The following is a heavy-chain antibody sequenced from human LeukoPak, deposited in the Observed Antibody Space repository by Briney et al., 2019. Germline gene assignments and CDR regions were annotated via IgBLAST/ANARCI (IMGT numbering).Heavy chain of an antibody. V-gene: IGHV3-21*01. CDR2: ISSSSSYI. CDR1: GFTFSSYS. J-gene: IGHJ4*02. CDR3: ARAQTLMTVDY. D-gene: IGHD2-21*02. Sequence: GSLRLSCAASGFTFSSYSMNWVRQAPGKGLEWVSSISSSSSYIYYADSVKGRLTISRDNAKNSLYLQMNSLRAEDTAVYYCARAQTLMTVDYWGQGTLVTVSS.